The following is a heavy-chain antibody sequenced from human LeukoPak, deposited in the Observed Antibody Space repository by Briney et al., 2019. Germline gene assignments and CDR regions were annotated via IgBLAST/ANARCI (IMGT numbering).Heavy chain of an antibody. Sequence: SENLSLTCTVSGGSISSSSYYWGWIRQPPGKGLEWIGYIYYSGSTNYNPSLKSRVTISVDTSKNQFSLKLSSVTAADTAVYYCARAGNFLDAFDIWGQGTMVTVSS. CDR2: IYYSGST. V-gene: IGHV4-61*05. CDR1: GGSISSSSYY. CDR3: ARAGNFLDAFDI. D-gene: IGHD4-23*01. J-gene: IGHJ3*02.